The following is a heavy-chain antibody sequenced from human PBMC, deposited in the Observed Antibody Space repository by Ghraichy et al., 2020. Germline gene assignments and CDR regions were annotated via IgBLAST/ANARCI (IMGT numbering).Heavy chain of an antibody. CDR1: GGSVSSGNYY. CDR2: IYYTGIT. CDR3: ARGRVYYGSSGYYLGNFDF. Sequence: SETLSLTCTVSGGSVSSGNYYWSWIRQPPGKGLEWIGYIYYTGITNYNPSLKSRVTISVDTSKDQFSLKLSSVTAADTVVYYCARGRVYYGSSGYYLGNFDFWGQGTLVTVSS. J-gene: IGHJ4*02. D-gene: IGHD3-22*01. V-gene: IGHV4-61*01.